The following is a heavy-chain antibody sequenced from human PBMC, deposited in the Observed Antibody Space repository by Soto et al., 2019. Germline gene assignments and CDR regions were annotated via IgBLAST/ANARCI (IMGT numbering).Heavy chain of an antibody. CDR2: ISYDGSNK. D-gene: IGHD3-22*01. CDR3: ASAPRGSYYYDSSQNSTPGGPDGGY. Sequence: GGSLRLSCAASGFTFSSYAMHWVRQAPGKGLEWVAVISYDGSNKYYADSVKGRFTISRDNSKNTLYLQMNSLRAEDTAVYYCASAPRGSYYYDSSQNSTPGGPDGGYWGQGTLVTVSS. V-gene: IGHV3-30-3*01. CDR1: GFTFSSYA. J-gene: IGHJ4*02.